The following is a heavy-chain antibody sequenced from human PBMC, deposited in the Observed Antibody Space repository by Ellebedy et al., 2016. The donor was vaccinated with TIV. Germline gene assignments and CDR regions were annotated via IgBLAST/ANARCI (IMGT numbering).Heavy chain of an antibody. D-gene: IGHD6-19*01. CDR1: GGSFNGYY. Sequence: SETLSLXXAVYGGSFNGYYWSWIRQPPGKGLEWIGEINHSGSTNYNPSLKSRVTISVDTSKNQFSLKLSSVTAADTAVYYCARGHSSGWYPGDFDYWGQGTLVTVSS. J-gene: IGHJ4*02. CDR2: INHSGST. CDR3: ARGHSSGWYPGDFDY. V-gene: IGHV4-34*01.